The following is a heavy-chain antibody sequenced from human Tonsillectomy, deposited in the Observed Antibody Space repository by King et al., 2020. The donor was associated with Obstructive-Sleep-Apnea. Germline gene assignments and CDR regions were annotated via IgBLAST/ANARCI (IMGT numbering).Heavy chain of an antibody. CDR1: GFTFSSYG. CDR2: IWYDGSNK. Sequence: QLVQSGGGVVQPGRSLRLSCAASGFTFSSYGMHWVRQAPGKGREWVAVIWYDGSNKYYADSVKGRFTISRDNSKNTLYLQMNSLRAEDTAVYYCARDRARYCSSTSCPDWFDPWGQGTLVTVSS. V-gene: IGHV3-33*01. D-gene: IGHD2-2*01. J-gene: IGHJ5*02. CDR3: ARDRARYCSSTSCPDWFDP.